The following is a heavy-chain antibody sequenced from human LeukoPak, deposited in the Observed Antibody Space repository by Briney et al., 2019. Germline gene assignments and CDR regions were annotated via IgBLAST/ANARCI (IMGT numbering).Heavy chain of an antibody. V-gene: IGHV1-8*01. J-gene: IGHJ3*01. CDR3: ARGRESSKLTSGFQSFDWLSDPFDL. CDR1: GYSFTNYD. Sequence: GASVKVSCKTSGYSFTNYDINWVRQATGQGLEWMGWMSPNSGKTGYAQKFQGRVTMTKNTSMSTAYMELSSLTSEDTAVYYCARGRESSKLTSGFQSFDWLSDPFDLWGQGTIVTVSS. CDR2: MSPNSGKT. D-gene: IGHD3-9*01.